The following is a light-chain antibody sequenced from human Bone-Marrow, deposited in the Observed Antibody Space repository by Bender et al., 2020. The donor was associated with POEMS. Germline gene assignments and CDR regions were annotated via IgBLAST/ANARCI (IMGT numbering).Light chain of an antibody. Sequence: QSALTQPASVSGSPGQSITISCTGTSSDVGTYNVVSWYQQHPGKVPKVIIYEGSKRPSGVSNRFSGSKSDNTASLTISGLQSDDEAIYFCVAWDASLNGWVFGGGTKLTVL. CDR2: EGS. V-gene: IGLV2-23*01. J-gene: IGLJ3*02. CDR1: SSDVGTYNV. CDR3: VAWDASLNGWV.